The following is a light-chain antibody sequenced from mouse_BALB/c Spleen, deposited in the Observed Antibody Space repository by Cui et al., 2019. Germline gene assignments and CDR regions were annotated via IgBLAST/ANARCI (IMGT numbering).Light chain of an antibody. V-gene: IGKV10-94*01. J-gene: IGKJ5*01. CDR1: QNINVW. CDR3: QQGQSYPLT. Sequence: DITMNQSPSSLSASLGDTITITCHASQNINVWLSWYQQKPGHIPKLLIYKASNLHTGVPSRFSGSGSGTGFTLTISSLQPEDIATYYCQQGQSYPLTFGAGTKLELK. CDR2: KAS.